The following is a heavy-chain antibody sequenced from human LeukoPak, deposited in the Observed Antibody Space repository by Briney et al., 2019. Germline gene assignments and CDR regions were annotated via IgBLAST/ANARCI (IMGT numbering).Heavy chain of an antibody. CDR3: ARGPTVVSRYYYYYMDV. Sequence: SETLSLTCTVSGGSISSYYWSWIRQPPGKGLEWIGYIYYSGSTNYNPSLKSRVTISVDTSKNQFSLKLSSVTAADTAVYYCARGPTVVSRYYYYYMDVWGKGTTVTTSS. V-gene: IGHV4-59*01. CDR1: GGSISSYY. J-gene: IGHJ6*03. D-gene: IGHD4-23*01. CDR2: IYYSGST.